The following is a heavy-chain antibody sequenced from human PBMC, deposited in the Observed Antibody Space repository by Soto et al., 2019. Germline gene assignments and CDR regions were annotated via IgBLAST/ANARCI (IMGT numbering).Heavy chain of an antibody. CDR2: IIPIFGTA. J-gene: IGHJ6*02. D-gene: IGHD3-22*01. CDR1: GGTFSSYA. V-gene: IGHV1-69*06. CDR3: ARDSSMIVVVIHDYCTDV. Sequence: SVKVSCKASGGTFSSYAISWVRQAPGQGLEWMGGIIPIFGTANYAQKFQGRVTITADKSTSTAYMELSSLRSEDTAVYYCARDSSMIVVVIHDYCTDVWCQTIMGTV.